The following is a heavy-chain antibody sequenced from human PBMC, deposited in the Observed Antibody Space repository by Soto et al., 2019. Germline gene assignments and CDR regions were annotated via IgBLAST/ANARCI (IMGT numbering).Heavy chain of an antibody. CDR3: ARDYDFWSGYDHWFDP. CDR2: ISAYNGNT. Sequence: ASVKVSCKASGYTFTSYGISWVRQAPGQGLEWMGWISAYNGNTNYAQKLQGRVTMTTDTSTSTAYMELRSLRSDDTAVYYCARDYDFWSGYDHWFDPWGQGTLFTVSS. J-gene: IGHJ5*02. V-gene: IGHV1-18*04. CDR1: GYTFTSYG. D-gene: IGHD3-3*01.